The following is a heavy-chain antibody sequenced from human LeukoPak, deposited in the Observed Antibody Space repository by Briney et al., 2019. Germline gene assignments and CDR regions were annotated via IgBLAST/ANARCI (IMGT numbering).Heavy chain of an antibody. Sequence: SETLSLTCTVSGGSISTSYYWGWIRQPPGKGLEWIGTIYYSGRTYYNPSLKSRVTIFVDTSKNQFSLKVNSVTAADTAVYYCARGFASEVTMVREDWFDPWGQGTLVTASS. D-gene: IGHD3-10*01. V-gene: IGHV4-39*01. J-gene: IGHJ5*02. CDR2: IYYSGRT. CDR1: GGSISTSYY. CDR3: ARGFASEVTMVREDWFDP.